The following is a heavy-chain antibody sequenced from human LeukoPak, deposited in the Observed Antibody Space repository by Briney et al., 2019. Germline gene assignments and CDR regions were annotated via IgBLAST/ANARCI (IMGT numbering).Heavy chain of an antibody. Sequence: GGSLRLSCAASGFTFSSYAMSWVRQAPGKGLEWVSAISGSGGSTYYADSVKGRFTISRDNSKNTLYLQMNSLRAEDTAVYYCAKPYCSSTSCYIFDYFDYWGQGALVTVSS. CDR1: GFTFSSYA. V-gene: IGHV3-23*01. CDR2: ISGSGGST. J-gene: IGHJ4*02. CDR3: AKPYCSSTSCYIFDYFDY. D-gene: IGHD2-2*01.